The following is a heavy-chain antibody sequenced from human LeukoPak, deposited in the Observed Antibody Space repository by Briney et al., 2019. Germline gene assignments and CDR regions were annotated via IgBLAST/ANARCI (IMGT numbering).Heavy chain of an antibody. D-gene: IGHD4-11*01. CDR2: IYYSGST. J-gene: IGHJ5*02. CDR1: GGSISSSSYY. CDR3: ARHGNSNYVSWFDP. Sequence: PSETLSLTCTVSGGSISSSSYYWGWIRQPPGKGLEWIGSIYYSGSTYYNPSLKSRVTISVDTSKNQFSLKLSSVTAADTAVYYCARHGNSNYVSWFDPGGQGTLVTVSS. V-gene: IGHV4-39*01.